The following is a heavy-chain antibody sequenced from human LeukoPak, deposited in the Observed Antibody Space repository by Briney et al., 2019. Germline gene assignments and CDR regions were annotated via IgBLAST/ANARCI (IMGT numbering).Heavy chain of an antibody. CDR1: GFTFDDYA. CDR2: ISWNSDDI. CDR3: ARPHDSGWSDY. V-gene: IGHV3-9*01. J-gene: IGHJ4*02. D-gene: IGHD6-19*01. Sequence: GGSLRLSCAASGFTFDDYAMHWVRQAPGKGLEWVSGISWNSDDIGYADSVKGRFTISRDNAKNSLYLQMNSLRAEDTAVYYCARPHDSGWSDYWGQGTLVTVSS.